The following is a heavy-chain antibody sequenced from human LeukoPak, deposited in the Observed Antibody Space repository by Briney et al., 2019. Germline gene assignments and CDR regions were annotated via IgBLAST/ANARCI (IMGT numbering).Heavy chain of an antibody. CDR1: GGTFSSYA. Sequence: ASVKVSCKASGGTFSSYAISWVRQAPGQRLEWMGWINAGNGNTKYSQKFQGRVTITRDTSASTAYMELSSLRSEDTAVYYCARSDSGWPDYWGQGTLVTVSS. V-gene: IGHV1-3*01. CDR2: INAGNGNT. D-gene: IGHD6-19*01. J-gene: IGHJ4*02. CDR3: ARSDSGWPDY.